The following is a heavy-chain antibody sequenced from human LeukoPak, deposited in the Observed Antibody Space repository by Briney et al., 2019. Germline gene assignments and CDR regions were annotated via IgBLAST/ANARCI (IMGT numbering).Heavy chain of an antibody. CDR1: GFTFSSYA. J-gene: IGHJ4*02. CDR3: AKVSVKDSRRDYGDYPPMY. Sequence: QPGGSLRLSCAASGFTFSSYAMSWVRQAPGKGLEWVSAISGSGGSTYYADSVKGRFTISRDNSKNTLYLQMNSLRAEDTAVYYCAKVSVKDSRRDYGDYPPMYWGQGTLVTVSS. CDR2: ISGSGGST. D-gene: IGHD4-17*01. V-gene: IGHV3-23*01.